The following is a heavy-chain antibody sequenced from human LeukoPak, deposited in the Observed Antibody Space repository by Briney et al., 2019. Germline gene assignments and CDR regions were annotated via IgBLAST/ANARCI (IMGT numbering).Heavy chain of an antibody. CDR2: INHSGST. D-gene: IGHD6-19*01. J-gene: IGHJ4*02. Sequence: SETLSPTCAVYGGSFSGYYWSWIRQPPGKGLEWIGEINHSGSTNYDPSLKSRVTISVDTSKNQFSLKLSSVTAADTAVYYCASGIAVAGLYYFDYWGQGTLVTVSS. CDR1: GGSFSGYY. V-gene: IGHV4-34*01. CDR3: ASGIAVAGLYYFDY.